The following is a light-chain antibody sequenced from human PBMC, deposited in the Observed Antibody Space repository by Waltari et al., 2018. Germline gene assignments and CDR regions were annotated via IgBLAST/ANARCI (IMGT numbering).Light chain of an antibody. Sequence: QSALTQPAAVSGSPGQTITISCTGTSSEVGSHTLVYWYQASPGKAPKLLIYEDTKRPSGSSDRFSGSKSGNTASLTISGLQAEDEADYYCCSYAGRRTLVFGGGTKVTVL. CDR1: SSEVGSHTL. CDR3: CSYAGRRTLV. J-gene: IGLJ3*02. CDR2: EDT. V-gene: IGLV2-23*01.